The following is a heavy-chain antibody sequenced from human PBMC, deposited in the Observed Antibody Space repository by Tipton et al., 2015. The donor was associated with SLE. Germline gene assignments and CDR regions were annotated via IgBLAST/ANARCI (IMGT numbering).Heavy chain of an antibody. CDR2: IWYDGSNK. V-gene: IGHV3-33*06. Sequence: SLRLSCAASGFTFSSYGMHWVRQAPGKGLEWVAVIWYDGSNKYYADSVKGRFTISRDNSKNTLYLQMNSLRVEDTAVYYCAKSDSSGYYLSYWGQGTLVTVSS. J-gene: IGHJ4*02. CDR3: AKSDSSGYYLSY. D-gene: IGHD3-22*01. CDR1: GFTFSSYG.